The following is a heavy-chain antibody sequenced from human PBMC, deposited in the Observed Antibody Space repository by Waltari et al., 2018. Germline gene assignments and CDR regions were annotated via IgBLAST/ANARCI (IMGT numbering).Heavy chain of an antibody. CDR1: GFTFGDYA. D-gene: IGHD1-26*01. J-gene: IGHJ4*02. CDR3: AKDLEVGATAY. CDR2: ISGSGGST. V-gene: IGHV3-23*04. Sequence: EVQLVESGGGLVQPGRSLRLSCTASGFTFGDYAMSWVRQAPGKGLEWVSAISGSGGSTYYADSVKGRFTISRDNSKNTLYLQMNSLRAEDTAVYYCAKDLEVGATAYWGQGTLVTVSS.